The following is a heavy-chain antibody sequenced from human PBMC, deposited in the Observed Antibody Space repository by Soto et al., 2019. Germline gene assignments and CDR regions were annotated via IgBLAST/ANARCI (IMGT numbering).Heavy chain of an antibody. CDR1: GGSISSYY. CDR2: IYYSGST. CDR3: ARFMLPEYYFDY. D-gene: IGHD2-8*01. J-gene: IGHJ4*02. V-gene: IGHV4-59*01. Sequence: PSETLSLTCTVSGGSISSYYWSWIRQPPGKGLEWIGYIYYSGSTNYNPSLKSRVTISVDTSKNQFSLKLSSVAAADTAVYYCARFMLPEYYFDYWGQGTLVTVSS.